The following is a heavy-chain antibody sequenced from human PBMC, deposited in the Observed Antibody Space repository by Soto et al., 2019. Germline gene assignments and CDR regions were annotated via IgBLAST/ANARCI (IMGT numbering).Heavy chain of an antibody. CDR1: GGSFSGYY. Sequence: PSETLSLTCAVYGGSFSGYYWSWIRQPPGKGLEWIGEINHSGSTNYNPSLKSRVTISVDTSKNQFSLKLSSVTAADTAVYYCAFTLGGSYNWFDPWGQGTLVTVSS. CDR2: INHSGST. V-gene: IGHV4-34*01. J-gene: IGHJ5*02. D-gene: IGHD3-16*01. CDR3: AFTLGGSYNWFDP.